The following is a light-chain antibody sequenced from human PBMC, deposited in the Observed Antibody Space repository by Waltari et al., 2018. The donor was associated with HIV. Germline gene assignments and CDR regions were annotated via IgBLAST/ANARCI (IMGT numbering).Light chain of an antibody. CDR1: HSVLYTYNSNNY. Sequence: DIVMTQSPDSLAVSLGARATINYKSSHSVLYTYNSNNYLAWYQQKPGQPPKLLIYWASTRESGVPDRFSGSGSGTEFTLTISSLQAEDVAVYYCQQYYSTPITFGQGTRLEIK. J-gene: IGKJ5*01. CDR2: WAS. V-gene: IGKV4-1*01. CDR3: QQYYSTPIT.